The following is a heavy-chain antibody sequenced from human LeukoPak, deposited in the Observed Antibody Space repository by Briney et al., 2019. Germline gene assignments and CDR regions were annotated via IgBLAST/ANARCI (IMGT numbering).Heavy chain of an antibody. J-gene: IGHJ4*02. CDR3: ARGGRYGDYVYDY. D-gene: IGHD4-17*01. CDR1: GGTFSSYA. V-gene: IGHV1-69*13. Sequence: ASVKVSCTASGGTFSSYAISWVRQAPGQGLEWMGGIIPIFGTANYAQKFQGRVTITADESTSTAYMELSSLRSEDTAVYYCARGGRYGDYVYDYWGQGTLVTVSS. CDR2: IIPIFGTA.